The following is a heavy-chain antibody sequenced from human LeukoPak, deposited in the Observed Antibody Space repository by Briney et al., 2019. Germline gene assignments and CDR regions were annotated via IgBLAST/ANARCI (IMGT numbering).Heavy chain of an antibody. CDR3: ARGNWEVITPDY. J-gene: IGHJ4*02. CDR2: IYYSGST. V-gene: IGHV4-59*01. D-gene: IGHD3-22*01. CDR1: GGSISTYY. Sequence: SETLSLTCTVSGGSISTYYWSWIRQPPGKGLEWIGYIYYSGSTNYNPSLKRRVTISIDTSKNQFSLKLSSVTAADTAVYYCARGNWEVITPDYWGQGTLVTVSS.